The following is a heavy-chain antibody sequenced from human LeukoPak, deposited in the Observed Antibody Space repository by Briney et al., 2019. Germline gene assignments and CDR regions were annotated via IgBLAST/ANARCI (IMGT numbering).Heavy chain of an antibody. Sequence: GGSLRLSCAASGFTFDDYAMHWVRQAPGKGLEWVSGVSWNSFSTDYADSVKGRFAISRDNAKNSLYLQMNSLRAEDTALYYCAKEYDSSGYLDYWGQGTLVTVSS. D-gene: IGHD3-22*01. CDR2: VSWNSFST. CDR1: GFTFDDYA. V-gene: IGHV3-9*01. CDR3: AKEYDSSGYLDY. J-gene: IGHJ4*02.